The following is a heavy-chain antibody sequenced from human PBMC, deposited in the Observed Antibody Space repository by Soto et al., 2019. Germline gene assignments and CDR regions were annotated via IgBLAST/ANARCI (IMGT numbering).Heavy chain of an antibody. V-gene: IGHV2-5*02. CDR2: IYWDDDK. J-gene: IGHJ5*02. D-gene: IGHD4-4*01. CDR3: AHISWHDYSNSNWFDP. Sequence: QITLKESGPTLVKPTQTLTLTCTFSGFSLSTSGVGVGWIRQPPGKALEWLALIYWDDDKRYSPSLKSRLTITKDTSKNQVVLTMTNMDPVDTATYYCAHISWHDYSNSNWFDPWGQGTLVTVSS. CDR1: GFSLSTSGVG.